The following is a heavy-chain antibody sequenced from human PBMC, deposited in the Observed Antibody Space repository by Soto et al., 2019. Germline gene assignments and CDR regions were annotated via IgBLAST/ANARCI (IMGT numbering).Heavy chain of an antibody. Sequence: SETLSLTRTVSGGSVSTDRNYWSWIRQSPGKGLEWIGFIYYGGSTNYNPSLKSRVTISVDTPKNQFSLKLSSVTAADTAVYYCAKNGNRGSLVHWGQGTLVTVSS. CDR3: AKNGNRGSLVH. CDR1: GGSVSTDRNY. V-gene: IGHV4-61*01. CDR2: IYYGGST. J-gene: IGHJ4*02. D-gene: IGHD7-27*01.